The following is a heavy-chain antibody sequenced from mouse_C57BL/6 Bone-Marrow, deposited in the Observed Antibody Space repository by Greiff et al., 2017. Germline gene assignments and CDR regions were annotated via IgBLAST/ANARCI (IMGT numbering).Heavy chain of an antibody. Sequence: QVQLQQSGAELVKPGASVKISCKASGYAFSSYWMNWVKQRPGKGLEWIGQIYPGDGDTNYNGKFKGKATLTADKSSSTAYMQLSSLTSEDSAVYFCARSEGHGNYEGAMDYWGQGTSVTVSS. J-gene: IGHJ4*01. CDR1: GYAFSSYW. CDR2: IYPGDGDT. CDR3: ARSEGHGNYEGAMDY. V-gene: IGHV1-80*01. D-gene: IGHD2-1*01.